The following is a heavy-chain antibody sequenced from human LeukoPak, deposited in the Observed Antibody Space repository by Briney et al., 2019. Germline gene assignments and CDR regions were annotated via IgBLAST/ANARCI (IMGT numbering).Heavy chain of an antibody. CDR2: ISSSGSYI. CDR3: ARVEDFDY. Sequence: GGSLRLSCAASGLTFSIFSTYRMSWVRQAPRKGLEWVASISSSGSYIYYADSVKGRFTISRDNAKNSLYLQMNSLRAGDTAVYYCARVEDFDYWGQGTLVTVSS. J-gene: IGHJ4*02. CDR1: GLTFSIFSTYR. V-gene: IGHV3-21*01.